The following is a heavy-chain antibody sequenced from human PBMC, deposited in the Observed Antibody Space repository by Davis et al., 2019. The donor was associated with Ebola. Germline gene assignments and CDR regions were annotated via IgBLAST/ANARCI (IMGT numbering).Heavy chain of an antibody. J-gene: IGHJ4*02. D-gene: IGHD3-10*01. CDR1: GFTFSSYA. CDR3: AKDYGSGRYSFDY. Sequence: GESLKISCAASGFTFSSYAMSWVRQAPGKGLEWVSAISGSGGSTYYADSVKGRFTISRDNSKNTLYLQMNSLRAEDTALYYCAKDYGSGRYSFDYWGQGTLVIVSS. CDR2: ISGSGGST. V-gene: IGHV3-23*01.